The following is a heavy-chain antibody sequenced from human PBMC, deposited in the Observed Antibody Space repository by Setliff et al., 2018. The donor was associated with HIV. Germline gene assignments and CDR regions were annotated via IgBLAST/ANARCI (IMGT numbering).Heavy chain of an antibody. Sequence: SETLSLTCAASGGSISSSNWWTWVRQAPGKGLEWIGEIYHSEYTNYNPSLKSRVSMSVDKSKNQFSLTLTSVTAADTAVYYCARSPEWGAGGIDYWGQGTLVTVSS. V-gene: IGHV4-4*02. D-gene: IGHD1-26*01. CDR3: ARSPEWGAGGIDY. CDR1: GGSISSSNW. CDR2: IYHSEYT. J-gene: IGHJ4*02.